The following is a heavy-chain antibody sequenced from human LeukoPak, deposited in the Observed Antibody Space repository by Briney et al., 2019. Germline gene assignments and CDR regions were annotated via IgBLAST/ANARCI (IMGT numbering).Heavy chain of an antibody. J-gene: IGHJ4*02. D-gene: IGHD4-17*01. CDR3: AKAMTTVTSFDY. Sequence: GGSLRLSCAASGFSFCSYAVSWVRQAPGKGLEWVSDLCGGGGSTYYADSVKGRLTISRDNSENTLYLQMNRLRAEDTAVYYCAKAMTTVTSFDYWGQGTLVTVSS. CDR2: LCGGGGST. V-gene: IGHV3-23*01. CDR1: GFSFCSYA.